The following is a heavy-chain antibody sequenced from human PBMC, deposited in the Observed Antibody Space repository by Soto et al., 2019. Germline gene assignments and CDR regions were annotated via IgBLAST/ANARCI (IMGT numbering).Heavy chain of an antibody. CDR1: QFVFSNSW. CDR3: ARACKWRQMSLNVFDL. D-gene: IGHD5-18*01. CDR2: ISADGSAA. J-gene: IGHJ3*01. V-gene: IGHV3-74*01. Sequence: GASVKVSCAASQFVFSNSWTHWVRQVPGKGLIWVSRISADGSAATYTDSVKGRFTISRDNTRNTLYLDMNSLRVDDTAIYYCARACKWRQMSLNVFDLWGQGTMVTVSS.